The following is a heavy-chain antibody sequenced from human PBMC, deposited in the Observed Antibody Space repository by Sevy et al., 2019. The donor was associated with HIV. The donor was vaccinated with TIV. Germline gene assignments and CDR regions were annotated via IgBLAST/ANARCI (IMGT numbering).Heavy chain of an antibody. CDR1: GFTFSSHW. V-gene: IGHV3-7*01. CDR3: ARDTGGIGMDV. CDR2: IKQDGSDK. J-gene: IGHJ6*02. D-gene: IGHD6-13*01. Sequence: GGSLRLSCATSGFTFSSHWMRWVRQAPGKGLEWVANIKQDGSDKYYVDSVKGRFTISRDNAKNSLSLQMNSLRAEDTAVYYCARDTGGIGMDVGGQGTTVTVSS.